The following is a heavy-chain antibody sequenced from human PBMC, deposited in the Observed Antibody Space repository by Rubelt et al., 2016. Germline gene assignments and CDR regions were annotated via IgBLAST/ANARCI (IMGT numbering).Heavy chain of an antibody. CDR1: GGYIRSSSYY. CDR3: ASSGSYRYNWFDP. CDR2: IYYTGST. J-gene: IGHJ5*02. Sequence: QLQLQESGPGLVKPSETLSLTCTVSGGYIRSSSYYWGWIRQPPGKGLEWIGSIYYTGSTYSKQSLKRRVTLSVDTSKNQFSLKVRSVTAADTAVYYCASSGSYRYNWFDPWGQGTLVTVSS. V-gene: IGHV4-39*01. D-gene: IGHD1-26*01.